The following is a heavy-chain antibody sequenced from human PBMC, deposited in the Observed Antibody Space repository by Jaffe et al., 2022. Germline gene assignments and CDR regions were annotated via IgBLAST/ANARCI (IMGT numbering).Heavy chain of an antibody. D-gene: IGHD6-13*01. Sequence: QVQLQQWGAGLLKPSETLSLTCAVYGGSFSGYYWSWIRQPPGKGLEWIGEINHSGSTNYNPSLKSRVTISVDTSKNQFSLKLSSVTAADTAVYYCARGRFFTAAGTSFGYWGQGTLVTVSS. CDR2: INHSGST. V-gene: IGHV4-34*01. CDR3: ARGRFFTAAGTSFGY. J-gene: IGHJ4*02. CDR1: GGSFSGYY.